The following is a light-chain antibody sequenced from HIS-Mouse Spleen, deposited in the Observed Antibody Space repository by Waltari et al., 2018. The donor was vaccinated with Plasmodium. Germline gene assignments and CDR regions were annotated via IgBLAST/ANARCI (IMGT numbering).Light chain of an antibody. CDR3: QQYNNWSFT. CDR1: QSVSSS. CDR2: GAS. V-gene: IGKV3-15*01. Sequence: DIVMTQSPATLSVSPGERATLSCRASQSVSSSLAWYQQKPGQAPRLLIYGASTRAPGIPARFSGSGSGTEFTLTISSLQSEDFAVYYCQQYNNWSFTFGPGTKVDIK. J-gene: IGKJ3*01.